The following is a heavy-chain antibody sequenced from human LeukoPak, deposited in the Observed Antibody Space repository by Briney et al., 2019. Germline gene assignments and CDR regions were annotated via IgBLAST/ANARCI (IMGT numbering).Heavy chain of an antibody. CDR1: GGSISSSSYH. Sequence: SETLSLTCTVSGGSISSSSYHWGWIRQPPGQGLEWIGSIYYSGSTYYNPSLKSRITISVDTSKNQFSLKLSSVTAADTAVYYCSRGQIIAAAHFDYWGQGTLVTASS. V-gene: IGHV4-39*07. D-gene: IGHD6-13*01. CDR2: IYYSGST. J-gene: IGHJ4*02. CDR3: SRGQIIAAAHFDY.